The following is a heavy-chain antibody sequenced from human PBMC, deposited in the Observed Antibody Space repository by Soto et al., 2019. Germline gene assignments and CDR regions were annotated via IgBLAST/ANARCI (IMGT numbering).Heavy chain of an antibody. J-gene: IGHJ6*02. CDR1: GFTFSSYA. CDR2: ISYEGSNK. Sequence: QVQLVESGGGVVQPGRSLRLSCAASGFTFSSYAMHWVRQAPGKRLWWVAVISYEGSNKYYADSVKGRFTISRDNSKNTLYLQMNSLRAEDTAVYYCARGNYITMIVVVRLDYYGMDVWGQGTTVTVSS. V-gene: IGHV3-30-3*01. CDR3: ARGNYITMIVVVRLDYYGMDV. D-gene: IGHD3-22*01.